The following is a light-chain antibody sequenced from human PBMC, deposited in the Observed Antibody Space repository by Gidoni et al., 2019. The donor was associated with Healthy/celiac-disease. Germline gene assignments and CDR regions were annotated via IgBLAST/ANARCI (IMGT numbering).Light chain of an antibody. CDR1: QRVSSSY. V-gene: IGKV3-20*01. CDR3: QQYGSSLQGT. Sequence: EIVLTQSPGTLSLSPGESATLSCRASQRVSSSYLAWYQQKPGQAPRLLIYGASSRATGIPDRFSGSGSGTDFTLTISRLEPEDFAVYYCQQYGSSLQGTFGQGTKVEIK. J-gene: IGKJ1*01. CDR2: GAS.